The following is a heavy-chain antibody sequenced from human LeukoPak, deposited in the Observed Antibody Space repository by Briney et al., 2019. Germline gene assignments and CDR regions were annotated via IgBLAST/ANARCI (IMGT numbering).Heavy chain of an antibody. V-gene: IGHV4-4*07. CDR2: IYTSGST. CDR1: GGSISSYY. D-gene: IGHD3-10*01. CDR3: AREFKGSGQRGFDY. Sequence: SETLSLTCTVSGGSISSYYWSWIRQPAGKGLEWIGRIYTSGSTNYNPSLKSRVTISVDTSKNQFSLKLSSVTAADTAVYYCAREFKGSGQRGFDYWGQGTLVTVSA. J-gene: IGHJ4*02.